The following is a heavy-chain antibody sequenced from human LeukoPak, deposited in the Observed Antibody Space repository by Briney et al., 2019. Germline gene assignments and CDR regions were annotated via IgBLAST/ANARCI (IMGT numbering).Heavy chain of an antibody. V-gene: IGHV3-7*01. CDR3: VRSGSYFSK. J-gene: IGHJ4*02. CDR1: GFIFSSHW. CDR2: INLDGNDK. D-gene: IGHD1-26*01. Sequence: AGGSLRLSCAASGFIFSSHWMSWVRQAPGKGLEWVANINLDGNDKNYVDSVKGRFTISRDNAKNSLYLQMNSLRAEDTAMYYCVRSGSYFSKWSQGTLVTVSS.